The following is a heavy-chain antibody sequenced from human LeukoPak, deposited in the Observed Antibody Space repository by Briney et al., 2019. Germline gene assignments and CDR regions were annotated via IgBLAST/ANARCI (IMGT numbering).Heavy chain of an antibody. J-gene: IGHJ4*02. CDR2: TYYRSKWYN. CDR1: GDSDSSNSAA. CDR3: ARESGSSWSSYGFDY. Sequence: SQPLPLICAISGDSDSSNSAAWNWIRQSPSRGLEWLGRTYYRSKWYNDYAVSVKSRITINPDTSKNQFSLQLNSVTPEDTAVYYCARESGSSWSSYGFDYWGQGTLVTVSS. D-gene: IGHD6-13*01. V-gene: IGHV6-1*01.